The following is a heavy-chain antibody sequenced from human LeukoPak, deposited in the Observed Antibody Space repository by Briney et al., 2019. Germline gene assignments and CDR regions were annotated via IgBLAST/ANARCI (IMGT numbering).Heavy chain of an antibody. V-gene: IGHV1-8*03. CDR1: GGTFSSYA. CDR2: MNPNSGNT. J-gene: IGHJ4*02. Sequence: ASVKVSCKASGGTFSSYAISWVRQATGQGLEWMGWMNPNSGNTGYAQKFQGRVTITRNTSISTAYMELSSLRSEDTAVYYCARAGPQYCTNGVCYSDYWGQGTLVTVSS. D-gene: IGHD2-8*01. CDR3: ARAGPQYCTNGVCYSDY.